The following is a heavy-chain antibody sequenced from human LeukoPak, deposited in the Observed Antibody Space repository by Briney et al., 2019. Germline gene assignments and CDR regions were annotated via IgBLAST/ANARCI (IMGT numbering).Heavy chain of an antibody. Sequence: GGSLRLSCAASRFTFSTHGMHWVRQAPGKGLEWVAFIRYDGINKYYADSVKGRFTISRDSLKNTLYLQMNSLRPEDTAVYYCAKEGDYYGSGSYRDGFDIWGQGTMVTVSS. CDR2: IRYDGINK. V-gene: IGHV3-30*02. CDR1: RFTFSTHG. J-gene: IGHJ3*02. CDR3: AKEGDYYGSGSYRDGFDI. D-gene: IGHD3-10*01.